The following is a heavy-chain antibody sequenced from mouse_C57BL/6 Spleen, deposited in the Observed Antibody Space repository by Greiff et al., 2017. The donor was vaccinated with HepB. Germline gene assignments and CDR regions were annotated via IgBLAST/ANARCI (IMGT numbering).Heavy chain of an antibody. CDR1: GFTFSDYY. CDR2: INYDGSST. J-gene: IGHJ4*01. CDR3: AREPFWDVGAMDY. V-gene: IGHV5-16*01. D-gene: IGHD4-1*01. Sequence: EVQLMESEGGLVQPGSSMKLSCTASGFTFSDYYMAWVRQVPEKGLEWVANINYDGSSTYYLDSLKSRFIISRDNAKNILYLQMSSLKSEDTATYYCAREPFWDVGAMDYWGQGTSVTVSS.